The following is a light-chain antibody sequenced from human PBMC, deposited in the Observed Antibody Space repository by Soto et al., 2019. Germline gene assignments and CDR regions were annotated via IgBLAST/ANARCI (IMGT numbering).Light chain of an antibody. CDR1: SSDVGGYNF. J-gene: IGLJ1*01. V-gene: IGLV2-8*01. CDR3: SSYAATNNIV. CDR2: EVS. Sequence: QSALTQPPSASGSPGQSVTISCTGTSSDVGGYNFVSWYQQHPGKAPKLMIYEVSKRPSGVPDRFSGSKSGNTASLTVSGLRAEDEADYYCSSYAATNNIVFGIGTKVTVL.